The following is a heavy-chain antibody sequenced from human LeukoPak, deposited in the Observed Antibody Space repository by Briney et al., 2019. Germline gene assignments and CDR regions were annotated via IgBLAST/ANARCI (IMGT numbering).Heavy chain of an antibody. V-gene: IGHV3-23*01. D-gene: IGHD3-10*01. CDR3: ATVASGSLQD. Sequence: GGSLRLSCAASGFXFSSYVICWVRQAPGKGLEWVSAITSSGDSTYYADSVKGRFTISRDNSKNTLYLQMSSLRAEDTAVYYCATVASGSLQDWGQGTLVTVSS. J-gene: IGHJ4*02. CDR2: ITSSGDST. CDR1: GFXFSSYV.